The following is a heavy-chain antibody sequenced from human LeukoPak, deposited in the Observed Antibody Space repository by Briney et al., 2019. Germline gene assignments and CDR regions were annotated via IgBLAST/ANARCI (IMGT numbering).Heavy chain of an antibody. CDR3: ARVIVGATRSFDY. Sequence: ASVKVSCKASGYTFTGYYMHWVRQAPGQGLEWMGWINPNNGGTKYAQKFQGRVTMTRDTSISTAYMELRSLRSDDTAVYYCARVIVGATRSFDYWGQGTLVTVSS. D-gene: IGHD1-26*01. V-gene: IGHV1-2*02. CDR1: GYTFTGYY. CDR2: INPNNGGT. J-gene: IGHJ4*02.